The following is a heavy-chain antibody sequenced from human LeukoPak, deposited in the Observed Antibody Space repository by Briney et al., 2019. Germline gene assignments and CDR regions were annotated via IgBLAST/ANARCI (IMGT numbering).Heavy chain of an antibody. Sequence: SETLSLTCTVSGGSISSSGYYWGWIRQPPGKGLEWIGNIYYVGSTYYNPSLNSRVTISVDTSKNQLSLTLSSLTAADTAVYYCARGPYCNGGNCYYPEYYLDYWGQGTLVIVSS. V-gene: IGHV4-39*07. D-gene: IGHD2-15*01. J-gene: IGHJ4*02. CDR3: ARGPYCNGGNCYYPEYYLDY. CDR2: IYYVGST. CDR1: GGSISSSGYY.